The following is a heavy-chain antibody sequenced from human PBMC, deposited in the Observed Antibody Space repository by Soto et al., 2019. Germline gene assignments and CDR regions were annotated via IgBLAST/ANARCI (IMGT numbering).Heavy chain of an antibody. CDR3: TEILGERYYGMDV. D-gene: IGHD1-26*01. CDR2: IRSKASSYAT. J-gene: IGHJ6*02. V-gene: IGHV3-73*02. Sequence: EVQLVESGGGLVQPGGSLKLSCAASGFTFSGSAVHWVRQASGKGLEWLGRIRSKASSYATAYTASVTGRFTISRDDSKNTAYLQMNSLTNEDTAVYYCTEILGERYYGMDVWGQGTTVTVSS. CDR1: GFTFSGSA.